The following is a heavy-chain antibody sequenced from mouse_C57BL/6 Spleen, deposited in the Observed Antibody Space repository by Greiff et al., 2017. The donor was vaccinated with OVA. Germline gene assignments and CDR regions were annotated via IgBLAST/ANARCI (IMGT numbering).Heavy chain of an antibody. J-gene: IGHJ3*01. CDR2: IDPSDSYT. D-gene: IGHD1-1*01. CDR1: GYTFTSYW. V-gene: IGHV1-69*01. Sequence: QVQLQQSGAELVMPGASVKLSCKASGYTFTSYWMHWVKQRPGQGLEWIGEIDPSDSYTNYNQKFKGKSTLTVDKSSSTAYMQLSSLTSEDSAVYYCARGATVPFAYWGQGTLVTVSA. CDR3: ARGATVPFAY.